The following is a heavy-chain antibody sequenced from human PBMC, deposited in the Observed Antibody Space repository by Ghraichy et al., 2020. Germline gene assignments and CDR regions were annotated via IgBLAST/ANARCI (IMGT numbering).Heavy chain of an antibody. CDR3: ARIRYVYYDLDY. V-gene: IGHV4-39*01. D-gene: IGHD3-22*01. Sequence: SETLSLTCTVSGGSITSSSYHWGWIRQPPGNGLEWIGSLRYSVTTYYNPSLKSRVTISVDTSKSQVSLKLSSVTAADTAVYYCARIRYVYYDLDYWGQGTLVPVSS. J-gene: IGHJ4*02. CDR1: GGSITSSSYH. CDR2: LRYSVTT.